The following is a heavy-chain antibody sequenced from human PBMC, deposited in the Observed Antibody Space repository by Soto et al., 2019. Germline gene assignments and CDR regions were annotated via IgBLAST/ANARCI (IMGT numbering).Heavy chain of an antibody. CDR1: GFTFSSYA. CDR2: ISGSGGST. CDR3: AKCTMVRGGPQPYFDY. J-gene: IGHJ4*02. V-gene: IGHV3-23*01. D-gene: IGHD3-10*01. Sequence: QPGGSLRLSCAASGFTFSSYAMSWVRQAPGKGLEWVSAISGSGGSTYYADSVKGRFTISRDNSKNTLYLQMNSLRAEDTAVYYCAKCTMVRGGPQPYFDYWGQGTLVTVSS.